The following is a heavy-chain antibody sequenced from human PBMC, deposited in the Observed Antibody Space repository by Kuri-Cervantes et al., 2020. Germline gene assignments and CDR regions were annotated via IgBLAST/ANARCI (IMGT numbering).Heavy chain of an antibody. J-gene: IGHJ6*02. V-gene: IGHV1-24*01. CDR1: GYTLTELS. CDR2: FDPEDGET. CDR3: ANLYSGYESYYYYYGMDV. Sequence: ASVKVSCKVSGYTLTELSMHWVRQAPGKGLEWMGGFDPEDGETIYAQKFQGRVTMTEDTSTDTAYMELGSLRSEDTAVYYCANLYSGYESYYYYYGMDVWGQGTTVTVSS. D-gene: IGHD5-12*01.